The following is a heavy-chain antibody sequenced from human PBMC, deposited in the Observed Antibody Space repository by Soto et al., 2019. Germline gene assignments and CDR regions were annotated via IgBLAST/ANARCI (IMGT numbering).Heavy chain of an antibody. J-gene: IGHJ4*02. D-gene: IGHD2-2*02. CDR2: IYYSGST. Sequence: PSETLSLTCTVSGGSISSSSYYWGWIRQPPGKGLEWIGSIYYSGSTYYNPSLKSRVTISVDTSKNQYSLKLRSVTAADTAVYFCARHVTGLGYCSSISCYTDYWGQGTLVTVSS. V-gene: IGHV4-39*01. CDR1: GGSISSSSYY. CDR3: ARHVTGLGYCSSISCYTDY.